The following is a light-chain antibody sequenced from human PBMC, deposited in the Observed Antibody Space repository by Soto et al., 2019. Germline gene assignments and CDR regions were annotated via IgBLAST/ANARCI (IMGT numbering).Light chain of an antibody. Sequence: DIVMTQFPDSLAVSLGERATINCKSSQSVLYSSNNKNYLAWYQQKPGQPPKLLIYWASTRESGVPDRFSGSGSGTDFTLTISSLQAEDVAVYYCQHYYSAPYTFGRGTKLEIK. CDR1: QSVLYSSNNKNY. V-gene: IGKV4-1*01. CDR3: QHYYSAPYT. J-gene: IGKJ2*01. CDR2: WAS.